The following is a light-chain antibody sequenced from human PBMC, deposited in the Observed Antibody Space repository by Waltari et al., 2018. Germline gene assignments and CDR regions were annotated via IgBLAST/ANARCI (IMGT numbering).Light chain of an antibody. CDR3: QQYNTYVT. CDR1: QSISNW. J-gene: IGKJ3*01. V-gene: IGKV1-5*03. Sequence: DIQMTQSPSTLSASLGDRVTITCRASQSISNWLAWYQQKPGKAPKLLIYQASSLESGDPSRFSGSGSGTEVTLTISGLQPCDFATYYCQQYNTYVTFGPGTKVDIE. CDR2: QAS.